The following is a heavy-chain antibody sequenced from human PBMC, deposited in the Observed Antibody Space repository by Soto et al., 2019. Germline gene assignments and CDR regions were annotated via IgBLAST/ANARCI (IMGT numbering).Heavy chain of an antibody. V-gene: IGHV3-7*01. Sequence: GGSLRLSCAASGFTFSRYCMSWVRQAPGKGLEWVAYIRQDGSQKYSVDSVKGRFTISRDNAKNSLNLQVNSLRVEDTAVYYCARFRDYSAPPFDYWGQGTLVTVSS. CDR3: ARFRDYSAPPFDY. CDR1: GFTFSRYC. J-gene: IGHJ4*02. CDR2: IRQDGSQK. D-gene: IGHD4-4*01.